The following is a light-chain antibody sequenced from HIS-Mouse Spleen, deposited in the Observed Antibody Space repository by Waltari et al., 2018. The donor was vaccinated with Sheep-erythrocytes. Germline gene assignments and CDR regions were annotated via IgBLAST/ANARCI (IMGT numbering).Light chain of an antibody. CDR3: CSYAGSYNHV. CDR2: DVS. J-gene: IGLJ1*01. Sequence: QSALTQPRSVSGSPGQSVTISCTGTSSDVGGYNYVSWYQQHPGKARKLMIYDVSKRPSGVPDRFSGSQSGNTASLTISGLQAEDEADYYCCSYAGSYNHVFATGTKVTVL. V-gene: IGLV2-11*01. CDR1: SSDVGGYNY.